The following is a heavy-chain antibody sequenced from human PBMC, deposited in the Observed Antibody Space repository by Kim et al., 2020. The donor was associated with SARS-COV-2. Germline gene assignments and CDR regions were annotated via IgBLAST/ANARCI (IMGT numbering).Heavy chain of an antibody. Sequence: ANAVKGRFTISRDKSKNSLYLQMGSLRAEDMAVYYCARSNKPYSYYGMDVWGQGTTVTVSS. CDR3: ARSNKPYSYYGMDV. J-gene: IGHJ6*02. V-gene: IGHV3-64*01.